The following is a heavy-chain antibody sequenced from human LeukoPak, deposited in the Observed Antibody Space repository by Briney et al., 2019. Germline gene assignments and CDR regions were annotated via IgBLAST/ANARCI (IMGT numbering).Heavy chain of an antibody. J-gene: IGHJ4*02. CDR2: FDPEDGET. V-gene: IGHV1-24*01. CDR3: ASASYYGSGSYYNDGYFDY. D-gene: IGHD3-10*01. CDR1: GYTLTELS. Sequence: ASVKVSCKVSGYTLTELSMHWVRQAPGKGLEWMGGFDPEDGETIYAQKFQGRVTMTEDTSTDTAYMELSSLRSEDTAVYYCASASYYGSGSYYNDGYFDYWGQGTLVIVSS.